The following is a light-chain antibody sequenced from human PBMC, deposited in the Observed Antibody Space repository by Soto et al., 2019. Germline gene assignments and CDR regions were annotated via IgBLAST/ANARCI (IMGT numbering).Light chain of an antibody. CDR3: SSYADSDTLDV. CDR1: SGDVGAYNY. J-gene: IGLJ1*01. CDR2: EVS. V-gene: IGLV2-14*01. Sequence: QTVLTQPAAVYVAPGHSVSISYNGRSGDVGAYNYVSWYQQHPGKAPKHLIFEVSSRPSGVSNSFSGSKSGSTASLTISGLEAEDEADYYCSSYADSDTLDVFGTGTKVTV.